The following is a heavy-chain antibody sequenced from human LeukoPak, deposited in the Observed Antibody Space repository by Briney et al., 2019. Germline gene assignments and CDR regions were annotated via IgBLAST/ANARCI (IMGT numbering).Heavy chain of an antibody. D-gene: IGHD6-19*01. Sequence: PSETLSLTCAVYGGSFSGYYWSWIRQPPGKGLEWIGEINHSGSTNYNPSLKSRVTISVDTSKNQFSLKLSSVTAADTAVYYCARVVKGQWLVLYRISGYFDYWGQGALVTVSS. CDR2: INHSGST. V-gene: IGHV4-34*01. CDR1: GGSFSGYY. CDR3: ARVVKGQWLVLYRISGYFDY. J-gene: IGHJ4*02.